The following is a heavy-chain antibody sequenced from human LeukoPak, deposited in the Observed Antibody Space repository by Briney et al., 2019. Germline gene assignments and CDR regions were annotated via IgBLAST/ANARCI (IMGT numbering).Heavy chain of an antibody. V-gene: IGHV3-30-3*01. CDR1: GFTFSSYA. CDR2: ISYDGSNK. D-gene: IGHD2-15*01. Sequence: GGSLRLSCAASGFTFSSYAMHWVRQAPGKGLEWVAVISYDGSNKYYAVSVKGRFTISRDNSMNTLYLQMNSLRAEDTALYYCAKAPWGYCSGGSCYLVHWGQGTLVTVSS. CDR3: AKAPWGYCSGGSCYLVH. J-gene: IGHJ4*02.